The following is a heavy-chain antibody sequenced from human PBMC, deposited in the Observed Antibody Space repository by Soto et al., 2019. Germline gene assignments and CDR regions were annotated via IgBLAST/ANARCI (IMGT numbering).Heavy chain of an antibody. J-gene: IGHJ3*02. CDR3: AREGYYDFWSGYYTGEDAFDI. Sequence: GGSLRLSCAASGFTFSSYWMSWVRQAPGKGLEWVANIKQDGSEKYYVDSVKGRFTISRDNAKNSLYLQMNSLRAEDTAVYYCAREGYYDFWSGYYTGEDAFDIWGQGTMVTVSS. D-gene: IGHD3-3*01. CDR2: IKQDGSEK. CDR1: GFTFSSYW. V-gene: IGHV3-7*01.